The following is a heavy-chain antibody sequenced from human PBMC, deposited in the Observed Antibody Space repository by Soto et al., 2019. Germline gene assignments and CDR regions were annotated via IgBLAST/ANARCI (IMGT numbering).Heavy chain of an antibody. D-gene: IGHD6-6*01. CDR1: GFTFSDYY. Sequence: PGGSLRLSCAASGFTFSDYYMSWIRQAPGKGLEWVSYISSSSVDTNYADTATGRFTVTRDNAKNSLYLQMNCRRAEDTGVYFCARDAPVDSSSTAYYYYGMDVWGRGTTVTVSS. CDR3: ARDAPVDSSSTAYYYYGMDV. J-gene: IGHJ6*02. V-gene: IGHV3-11*06. CDR2: ISSSSVDT.